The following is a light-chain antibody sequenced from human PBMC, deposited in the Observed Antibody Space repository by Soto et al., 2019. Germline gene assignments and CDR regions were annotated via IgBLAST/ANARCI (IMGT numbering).Light chain of an antibody. CDR1: QSVLYSSNNQNY. V-gene: IGKV4-1*01. CDR3: QQYYSTPPWT. CDR2: WAS. J-gene: IGKJ1*01. Sequence: DIVLTQSPDSLAVSLGARATINCKSSQSVLYSSNNQNYLAWYQQKPGQPPKLLIYWASTRESGVPDGFSGSGSGTDFPLTISSLQAEDVAVYYCQQYYSTPPWTFGQGTKVEIK.